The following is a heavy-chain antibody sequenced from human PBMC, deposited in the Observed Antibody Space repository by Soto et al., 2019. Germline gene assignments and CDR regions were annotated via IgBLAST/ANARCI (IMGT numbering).Heavy chain of an antibody. J-gene: IGHJ4*02. CDR1: GLTVSSNY. Sequence: ESGGGLVQPGGSLRLSCAASGLTVSSNYMSWVRQAPGKGLEWVSVIYSGGSTYYADTVKGRFTVSRDNSKNTLYLQMNSLRAEDTAVYYCARDPGGRVDYWGQGTLVTVSS. V-gene: IGHV3-66*01. CDR3: ARDPGGRVDY. CDR2: IYSGGST.